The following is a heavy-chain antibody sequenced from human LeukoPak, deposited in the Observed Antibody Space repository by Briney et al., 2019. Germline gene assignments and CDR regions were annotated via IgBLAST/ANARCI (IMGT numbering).Heavy chain of an antibody. V-gene: IGHV3-21*01. D-gene: IGHD1-14*01. CDR1: GFTFSSYA. Sequence: PGRSLRLSCAASGFTFSSYAMHWVRQAPGKGLEWVSSISSSSSYIYYADSVKGRFTISRDNAKNSLYLQMNSLRAEDTAVYYCARERNLLYYFDYWGQGTLVTVSS. CDR2: ISSSSSYI. J-gene: IGHJ4*02. CDR3: ARERNLLYYFDY.